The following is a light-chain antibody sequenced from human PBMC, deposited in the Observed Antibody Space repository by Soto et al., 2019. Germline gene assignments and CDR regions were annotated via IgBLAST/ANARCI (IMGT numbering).Light chain of an antibody. CDR1: QSVSSPY. CDR3: QQYGSSLLT. J-gene: IGKJ1*01. V-gene: IGKV3-20*01. Sequence: EIVLTQSPDTLSLSPGERATLSCRASQSVSSPYLAWYQQKPGQAPRLLIFGASTRATGIPDRFSGGGSGTDFTLTIDRLEPEDFAVYYCQQYGSSLLTLGQGTKVDIK. CDR2: GAS.